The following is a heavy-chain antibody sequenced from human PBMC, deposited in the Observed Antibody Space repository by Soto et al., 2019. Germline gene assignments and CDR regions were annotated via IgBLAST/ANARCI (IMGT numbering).Heavy chain of an antibody. CDR2: IWYDGTNK. Sequence: QVQLVESGGGVVQPGRSLRLSCAASGFTFSNYGMHWVRQAPGKGLEWVAVIWYDGTNKYYADSVKGRLTISRDNSKDTLYRQMNSLRPEDTSVYYCAREFSNGVDVWGQGTTVTVSS. CDR3: AREFSNGVDV. J-gene: IGHJ6*02. V-gene: IGHV3-33*01. CDR1: GFTFSNYG.